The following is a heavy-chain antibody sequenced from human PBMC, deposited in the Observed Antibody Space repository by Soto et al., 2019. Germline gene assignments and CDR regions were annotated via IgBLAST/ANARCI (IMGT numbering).Heavy chain of an antibody. D-gene: IGHD3-10*01. CDR2: INHSGST. Sequence: SETRSLTCAVYGGSVRGYYGSWIRQPPGKGLEVIGEINHSGSTNYNPSLKSRVTISVDTSKNQFSLKLSSVTAADTAVYYCARLHRFYFSGSYYGYYYYGIYVWGQGTTVIVS. V-gene: IGHV4-34*01. J-gene: IGHJ6*02. CDR3: ARLHRFYFSGSYYGYYYYGIYV. CDR1: GGSVRGYY.